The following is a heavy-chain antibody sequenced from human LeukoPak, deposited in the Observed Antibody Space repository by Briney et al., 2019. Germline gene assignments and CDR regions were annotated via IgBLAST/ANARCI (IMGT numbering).Heavy chain of an antibody. J-gene: IGHJ3*02. CDR1: GDSISDYY. Sequence: SETLSLTCTVSGDSISDYYWNWIRQPPGKGLEWIGYIYYSGSTNYSPSLKSRVTISVDTSKNQFSLKLNSVTAADTAVYYCARDRYSGYDGFGAFDIWGQGTMVTVSS. V-gene: IGHV4-59*01. CDR2: IYYSGST. D-gene: IGHD5-12*01. CDR3: ARDRYSGYDGFGAFDI.